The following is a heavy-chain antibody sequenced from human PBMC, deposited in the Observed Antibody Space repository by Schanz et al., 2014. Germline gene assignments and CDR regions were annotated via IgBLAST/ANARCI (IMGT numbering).Heavy chain of an antibody. V-gene: IGHV3-23*01. CDR3: AKHVRSLAGNDY. CDR2: IVGGGGRT. Sequence: EVQLLESGGGLVQPGGSLRISCAASGFTFSGYAMSWVRQAPGKGLEWVSSIVGGGGRTYYADSVKGRFTISRDNSKNTLYLQMNSLRAEDTAVYYCAKHVRSLAGNDYWGQGTLVTVAS. D-gene: IGHD6-19*01. CDR1: GFTFSGYA. J-gene: IGHJ4*02.